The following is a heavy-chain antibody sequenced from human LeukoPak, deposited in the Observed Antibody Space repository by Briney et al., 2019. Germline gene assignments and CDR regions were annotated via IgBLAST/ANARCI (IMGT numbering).Heavy chain of an antibody. J-gene: IGHJ4*02. CDR1: GFTFSSYA. D-gene: IGHD3-22*01. CDR3: AKAYYDSSGYSYYFDY. Sequence: GGSLRLSCAVSGFTFSSYAMSWVRQAPGKGLEWVSSISGSSSYMFYADSVKGRFTISRDNAKNSLYLQMNSLRAEDTAVYYCAKAYYDSSGYSYYFDYWGQGTLVTVSS. CDR2: ISGSSSYM. V-gene: IGHV3-21*01.